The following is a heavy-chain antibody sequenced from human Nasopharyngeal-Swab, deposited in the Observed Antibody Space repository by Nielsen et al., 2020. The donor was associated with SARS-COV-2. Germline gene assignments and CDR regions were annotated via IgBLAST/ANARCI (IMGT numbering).Heavy chain of an antibody. D-gene: IGHD6-19*01. Sequence: WIRQPPGKGPEWVAVIYHDGSQEYVADSVEGRFTISRDNSKNTLSLQMNSLRVEDTAVYYCAREEYSSGWCTDRWGQGTLVTVSS. J-gene: IGHJ4*02. V-gene: IGHV3-33*01. CDR3: AREEYSSGWCTDR. CDR2: IYHDGSQE.